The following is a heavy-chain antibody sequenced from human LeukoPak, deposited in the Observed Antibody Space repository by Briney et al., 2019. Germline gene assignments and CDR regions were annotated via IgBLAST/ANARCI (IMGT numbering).Heavy chain of an antibody. V-gene: IGHV4-59*08. CDR2: IYYSGST. Sequence: SETLSLTCTVSGGSINNYYWSWIRQPPGKGLEWIAYIYYSGSTNYNPSLKSRVTISVDTSKNQFSLKLSSVTAADTAVYYCARSLGYQLPQRWDIVVVVAATFDYWGQGTLVTVSS. CDR3: ARSLGYQLPQRWDIVVVVAATFDY. D-gene: IGHD2-15*01. CDR1: GGSINNYY. J-gene: IGHJ4*02.